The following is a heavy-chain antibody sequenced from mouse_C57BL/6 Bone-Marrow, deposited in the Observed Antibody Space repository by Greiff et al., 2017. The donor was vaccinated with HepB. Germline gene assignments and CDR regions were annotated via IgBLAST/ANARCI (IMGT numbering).Heavy chain of an antibody. CDR3: ARNSDYSLYYAMDY. D-gene: IGHD2-12*01. Sequence: VQLMESGPGLVQPSQSLSITCTVSGFSLTSYGVHWVRQSPGKGLEWLGVIWSGGSTDYNAAFISRLSISKDNSKGQVFFKMNSLQADDTAIYYCARNSDYSLYYAMDYWGQGTSVTVSS. J-gene: IGHJ4*01. V-gene: IGHV2-2*01. CDR2: IWSGGST. CDR1: GFSLTSYG.